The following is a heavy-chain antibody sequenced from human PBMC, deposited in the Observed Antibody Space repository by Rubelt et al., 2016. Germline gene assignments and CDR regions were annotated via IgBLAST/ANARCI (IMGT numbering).Heavy chain of an antibody. CDR2: IYYSGST. Sequence: QVQLQESGPGLVKPSETLSLTCTVSGGSISSYYWSWIRQPPGKGLEWIGYIYYSGSTNYNPSLKSRVTISVDTSKNQFSLNLRSVTAADSAMYYCAGMTTVAPYYGMDVWGQGTTVTVSS. D-gene: IGHD4-11*01. J-gene: IGHJ6*02. CDR3: AGMTTVAPYYGMDV. V-gene: IGHV4-59*08. CDR1: GGSISSYY.